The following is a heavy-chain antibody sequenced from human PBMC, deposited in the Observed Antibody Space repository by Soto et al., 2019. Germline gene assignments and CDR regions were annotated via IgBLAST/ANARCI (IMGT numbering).Heavy chain of an antibody. J-gene: IGHJ4*02. CDR3: ARTYYDIFTGYIDY. V-gene: IGHV4-4*07. CDR2: IYTSGST. D-gene: IGHD3-9*01. Sequence: ETLALSCTVSGVSNSSYYWSWIRQPAGKGLEWIGLIYTSGSTNYNPSLKSRVTMSVDTSKNQFSLKLSSVTAADTAVYYCARTYYDIFTGYIDYWGQGTLVTVYS. CDR1: GVSNSSYY.